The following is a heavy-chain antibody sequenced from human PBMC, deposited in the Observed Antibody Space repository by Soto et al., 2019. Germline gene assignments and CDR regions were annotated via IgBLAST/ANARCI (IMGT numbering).Heavy chain of an antibody. D-gene: IGHD3-10*01. CDR1: GFTFGDYY. CDR3: AREGASGSHLLGGIDY. Sequence: QVLLEESGGGLVKPGGSLRLSCAASGFTFGDYYMIWIRQPPGKGLDWVAYIGDSGGGMYYEDSVKDRFTISRDNAKNSLYLEMNSLRVEGTAVYYCAREGASGSHLLGGIDYWGQGILVTVSS. J-gene: IGHJ4*02. CDR2: IGDSGGGM. V-gene: IGHV3-11*01.